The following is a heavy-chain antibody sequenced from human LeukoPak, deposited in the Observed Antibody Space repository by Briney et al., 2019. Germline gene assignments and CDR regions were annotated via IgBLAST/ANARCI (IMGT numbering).Heavy chain of an antibody. CDR3: TRGQTGSYVYYYYYGMDV. CDR1: GGYISSSNW. V-gene: IGHV4-4*02. J-gene: IGHJ6*02. D-gene: IGHD3-9*01. Sequence: PSGTLSLTCAVSGGYISSSNWWSWVRQSPGKGLEWIGEIYQSGNTNYNSSLKSRVTISVDKSKAQFSLKLNSVTAADTAVYYCTRGQTGSYVYYYYYGMDVWGQGTTVTVSS. CDR2: IYQSGNT.